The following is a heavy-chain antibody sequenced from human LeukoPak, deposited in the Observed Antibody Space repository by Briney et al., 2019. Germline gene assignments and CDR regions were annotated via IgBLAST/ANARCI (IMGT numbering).Heavy chain of an antibody. Sequence: GGSPRLSCAASRFTFSSFAMSWVRQVPGKGLEWVSGISGSGANTYYADSVKGRFTISRDNSNNILYLQMNSLRADDTAVYYCAKGPHITMTYNWFDPWGQGTLVTVSS. J-gene: IGHJ5*02. CDR3: AKGPHITMTYNWFDP. V-gene: IGHV3-23*01. CDR1: RFTFSSFA. CDR2: ISGSGANT. D-gene: IGHD3-22*01.